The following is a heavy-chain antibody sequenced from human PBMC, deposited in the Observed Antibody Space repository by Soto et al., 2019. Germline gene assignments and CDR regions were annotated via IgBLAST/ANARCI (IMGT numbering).Heavy chain of an antibody. Sequence: SLRLSCAASGFTFSSYAMHWVRQAPGKGLEWVAVISYDGSNKYYADSVKGRFTISRDNSKNTLYLQMNSLRAEDTAVYYCARVLGLGYYGMDVWGQGTTVTVSS. CDR2: ISYDGSNK. J-gene: IGHJ6*02. V-gene: IGHV3-30-3*01. D-gene: IGHD6-19*01. CDR3: ARVLGLGYYGMDV. CDR1: GFTFSSYA.